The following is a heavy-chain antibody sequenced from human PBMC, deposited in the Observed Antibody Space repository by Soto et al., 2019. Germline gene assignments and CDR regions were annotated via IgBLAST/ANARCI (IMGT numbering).Heavy chain of an antibody. CDR2: ISGSGGST. CDR3: AKGDSSGYSTPIDY. V-gene: IGHV3-23*01. Sequence: LRLSCAASGFTFSSYAMSWVRQAPGKGLEWVSAISGSGGSTYYADSVKGRFTISRDNSKNTLYLQMNSLRAEDTAVYYCAKGDSSGYSTPIDYWGQGTLVTVS. J-gene: IGHJ4*02. D-gene: IGHD3-22*01. CDR1: GFTFSSYA.